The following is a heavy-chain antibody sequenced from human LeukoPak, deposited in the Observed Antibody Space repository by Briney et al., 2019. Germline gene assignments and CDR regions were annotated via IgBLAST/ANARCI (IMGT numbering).Heavy chain of an antibody. J-gene: IGHJ3*02. Sequence: SSETLSLTCAVYGGSFSGYYWSWIRQPPGKGLEWIGEINHSGSTNYNPSLKSRVTISVDTSKNQFSLKLSSVTAADTAVYYCSSSWNDAFDIWGQGTMVTVSS. D-gene: IGHD6-13*01. CDR2: INHSGST. CDR1: GGSFSGYY. V-gene: IGHV4-34*01. CDR3: SSSWNDAFDI.